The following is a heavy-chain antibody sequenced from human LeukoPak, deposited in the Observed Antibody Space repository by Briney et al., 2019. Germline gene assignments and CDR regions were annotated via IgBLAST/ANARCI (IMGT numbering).Heavy chain of an antibody. CDR3: AELGITMIGGV. CDR2: ISSSGSTI. J-gene: IGHJ6*04. Sequence: GGSLRLSCAASGFTFSSYWMSWVRQVPGKGLEWVSYISSSGSTIYYADSVKGRFTISRDNAKNSLYLQMNSLRAEDTAVYYCAELGITMIGGVWGKGTTVTISS. V-gene: IGHV3-48*04. CDR1: GFTFSSYW. D-gene: IGHD3-10*02.